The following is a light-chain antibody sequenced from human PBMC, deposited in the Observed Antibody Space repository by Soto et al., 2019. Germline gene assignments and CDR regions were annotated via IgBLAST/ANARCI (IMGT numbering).Light chain of an antibody. V-gene: IGKV3-20*01. Sequence: ESVLTQSPGTLSLSPGERATLSCRASQSVSSSWLAWYQQKPGQAPRLLIYGASSRATGIPDRVSGSGSGTDFTLTISRLEPEDFAVYYCQQYGSSPWTFGQGTKVDIK. CDR2: GAS. J-gene: IGKJ1*01. CDR1: QSVSSSW. CDR3: QQYGSSPWT.